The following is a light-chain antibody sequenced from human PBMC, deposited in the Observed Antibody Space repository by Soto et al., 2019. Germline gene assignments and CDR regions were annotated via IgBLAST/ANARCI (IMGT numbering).Light chain of an antibody. CDR2: GAS. V-gene: IGKV3-20*01. CDR3: QQYGSSAWT. CDR1: QSFSSSY. J-gene: IGKJ1*01. Sequence: EIVLTQSPGTLSLSPGERATLSCRASQSFSSSYLAWYQQKPGQAPRLLIYGASSRATGIPDRFSGSGSGTDFTLTISRLEPEDFAVYYCQQYGSSAWTFGQGTKVDTK.